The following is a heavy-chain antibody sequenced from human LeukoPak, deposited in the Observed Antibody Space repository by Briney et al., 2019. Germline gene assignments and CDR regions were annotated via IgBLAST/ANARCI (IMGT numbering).Heavy chain of an antibody. CDR3: ARDRATVTTD. J-gene: IGHJ4*02. CDR2: ISSSGSTI. V-gene: IGHV3-48*03. CDR1: GFTFSSYE. Sequence: GGSLRLSCAASGFTFSSYEMNWVRQAPGKGREWVSYISSSGSTIYYADSVKGRFTISRDNAKNSLYLQMNSLRAEDTAVYYCARDRATVTTDWGQGTLVTVSS. D-gene: IGHD4-17*01.